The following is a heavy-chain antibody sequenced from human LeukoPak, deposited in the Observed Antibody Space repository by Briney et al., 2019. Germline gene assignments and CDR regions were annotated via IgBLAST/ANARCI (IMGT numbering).Heavy chain of an antibody. CDR2: ISGDGGST. Sequence: PGGSLRLSCAASGVTFDDYAMHWVRQAPGKGLEWVSLISGDGGSTYYADSVKGRFTISRDNSKNSLYLQMNSLRTEDTALYYCAKDIGYSSGWYTFDYWGQGTLVTVSS. V-gene: IGHV3-43*02. CDR3: AKDIGYSSGWYTFDY. CDR1: GVTFDDYA. J-gene: IGHJ4*02. D-gene: IGHD6-19*01.